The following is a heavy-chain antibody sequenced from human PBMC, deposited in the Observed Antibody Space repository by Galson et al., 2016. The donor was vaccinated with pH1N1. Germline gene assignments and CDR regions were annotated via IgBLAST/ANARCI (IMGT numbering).Heavy chain of an antibody. J-gene: IGHJ4*02. CDR2: IFYSASTWYR. CDR3: ARNAYISGSYYTYFDS. D-gene: IGHD3-10*01. CDR1: GDSVSSNSAA. Sequence: CAISGDSVSSNSAAWNWIRQSPSGGLEWLARIFYSASTWYRDSASIVKSRVAINPDTSKNQVSLQLHSVTPDDTAVYYCARNAYISGSYYTYFDSWGQGSLVTVSP. V-gene: IGHV6-1*01.